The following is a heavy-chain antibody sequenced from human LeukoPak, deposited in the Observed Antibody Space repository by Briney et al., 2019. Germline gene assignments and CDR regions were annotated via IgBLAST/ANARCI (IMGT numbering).Heavy chain of an antibody. CDR1: GGSISGYY. CDR2: IHYSGST. Sequence: SETLSLTCTVSGGSISGYYWSWIRQPPGKGLEYIGYIHYSGSTTYNPSLESRLTISVDTSKNQFSLKLSSVTAADTAVYYCARASSSSGRRYVGFDYWGQGTLVTVSS. J-gene: IGHJ4*02. V-gene: IGHV4-59*01. CDR3: ARASSSSGRRYVGFDY. D-gene: IGHD6-6*01.